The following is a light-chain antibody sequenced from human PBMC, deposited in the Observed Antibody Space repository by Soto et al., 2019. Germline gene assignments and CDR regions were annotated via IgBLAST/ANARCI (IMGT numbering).Light chain of an antibody. Sequence: QSVLTQPASVSGSPGQSITISCTGTSSDVGAYNYVSWYQQYPGKAPKLMIYAVSNRPSGVSNRFSGSKSGNTPSLTISGLQAEDEADYYCSSYTTTPTNTGVFGGGTKLTVL. CDR2: AVS. CDR3: SSYTTTPTNTGV. V-gene: IGLV2-14*01. CDR1: SSDVGAYNY. J-gene: IGLJ3*02.